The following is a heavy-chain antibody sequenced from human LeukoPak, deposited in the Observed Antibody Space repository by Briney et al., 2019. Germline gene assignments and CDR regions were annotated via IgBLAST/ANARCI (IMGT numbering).Heavy chain of an antibody. Sequence: GGPLRLSCSPSRFMLRSFVMSWVRQAPGKGLEWFSSIGTGGDTYQADSVAGRVTISRDKSKNTLYLQMISLRAEDTAVYYCAKDLDQLPRGFYVHYGMDVWGQGTTVTVSS. D-gene: IGHD2-2*01. J-gene: IGHJ6*02. CDR1: RFMLRSFV. CDR3: AKDLDQLPRGFYVHYGMDV. CDR2: IGTGGDT. V-gene: IGHV3-23*01.